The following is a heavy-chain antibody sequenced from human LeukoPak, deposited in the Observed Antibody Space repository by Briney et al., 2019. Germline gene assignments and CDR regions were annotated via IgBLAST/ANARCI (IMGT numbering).Heavy chain of an antibody. V-gene: IGHV3-33*08. CDR1: GFTFSSYG. CDR3: ARDLSAAFDF. J-gene: IGHJ4*02. Sequence: GGSLRLSCAASGFTFSSYGMHWVRQAPGKGLEWVARLVYDARSDYANSVKGRFSISRDDSKNTLFLDMSNLRVEDTALYYCARDLSAAFDFWGQGVLVTVSS. CDR2: LVYDARS. D-gene: IGHD6-25*01.